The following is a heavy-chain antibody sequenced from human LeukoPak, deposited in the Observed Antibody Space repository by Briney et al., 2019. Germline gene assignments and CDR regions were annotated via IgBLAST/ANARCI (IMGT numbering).Heavy chain of an antibody. CDR1: GFTFSSYG. CDR2: ISSSGSYI. V-gene: IGHV3-21*01. J-gene: IGHJ6*04. Sequence: GGSLRLSCAASGFTFSSYGMNWVRQAPGKGLEWVSYISSSGSYIYYADSVKGRFTISRDTAKKSLYLQMNSLGAEDTAMYFCVRESLDVWGKGTTVTVSS. CDR3: VRESLDV.